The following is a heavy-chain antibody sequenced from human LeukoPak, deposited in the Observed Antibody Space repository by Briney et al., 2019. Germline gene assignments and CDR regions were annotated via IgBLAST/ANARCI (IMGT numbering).Heavy chain of an antibody. V-gene: IGHV4-59*01. CDR1: GASISGYY. CDR2: MYYSRGT. CDR3: AGTGLFFDY. D-gene: IGHD7-27*01. Sequence: SETLSLTCRVSGASISGYYWSWIRQPPGKGLEWIGHMYYSRGTTYNPSLKSRVSISLDTSKKHFSLKLSSVTAADTAVYYCAGTGLFFDYWSQGTLVTVSS. J-gene: IGHJ4*02.